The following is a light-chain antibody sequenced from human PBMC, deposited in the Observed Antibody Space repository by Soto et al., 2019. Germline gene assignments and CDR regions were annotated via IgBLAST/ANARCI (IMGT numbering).Light chain of an antibody. CDR3: QQFTSYPIT. CDR2: DAS. J-gene: IGKJ5*01. Sequence: AIQLTQSPSSLSASVGDRVTITCRASQGISSSLAWYQQKPGKAPKLLIYDASRLESGVPSRFSCSGSGTDFTLTISSLQHEDVATYYCQQFTSYPITFGQGTRLEIK. CDR1: QGISSS. V-gene: IGKV1-13*02.